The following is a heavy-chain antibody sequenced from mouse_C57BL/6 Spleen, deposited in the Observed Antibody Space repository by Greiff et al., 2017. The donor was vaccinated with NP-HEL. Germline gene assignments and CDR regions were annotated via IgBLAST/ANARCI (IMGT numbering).Heavy chain of an antibody. V-gene: IGHV3-6*01. CDR1: GYSITSGYY. D-gene: IGHD2-12*01. CDR2: ISYDGSN. Sequence: EVKLVESGPGLVKPSQSLSLTCSVTGYSITSGYYWNWIRQFPGNKLEWMGYISYDGSNNYNPSLKNRISITRDTSKNQFFLKLNSVTTEDTATYYCAREGPYYSPEAYFDYWGQGTTLTVSS. J-gene: IGHJ2*01. CDR3: AREGPYYSPEAYFDY.